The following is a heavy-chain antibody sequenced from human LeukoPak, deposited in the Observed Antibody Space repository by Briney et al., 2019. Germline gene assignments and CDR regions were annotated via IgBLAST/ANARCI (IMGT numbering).Heavy chain of an antibody. CDR1: RFSFRSYD. D-gene: IGHD6-19*01. CDR2: IWYDGSNK. J-gene: IGHJ4*02. V-gene: IGHV3-33*08. CDR3: ARDRLEAVADDDYFDY. Sequence: PGGSLRLSCAASRFSFRSYDMHWVRQAPGKGPEWVALIWYDGSNKYYGDSVKGRFTISRDNSKNTVYLQMNSLRVEDTAVYYCARDRLEAVADDDYFDYWGQGTLVTVSS.